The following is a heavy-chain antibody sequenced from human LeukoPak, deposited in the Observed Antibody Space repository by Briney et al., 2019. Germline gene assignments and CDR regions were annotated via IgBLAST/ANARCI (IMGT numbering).Heavy chain of an antibody. Sequence: SETLSLTCTVPGGSISGYYWSWIRQPPGKGLEWIGYIYYTGSTNYNPSLKSRVTISVDTSKNQFSLKLNSVTAADTAVYYCAKYLAATTESHLDYWGQGTLVTVSS. V-gene: IGHV4-59*03. D-gene: IGHD6-13*01. J-gene: IGHJ4*02. CDR3: AKYLAATTESHLDY. CDR2: IYYTGST. CDR1: GGSISGYY.